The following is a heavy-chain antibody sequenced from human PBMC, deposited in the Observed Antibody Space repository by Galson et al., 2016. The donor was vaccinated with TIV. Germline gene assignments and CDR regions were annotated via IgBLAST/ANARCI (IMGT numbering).Heavy chain of an antibody. J-gene: IGHJ4*02. CDR3: ARYCSGGICYTDPMYFDY. V-gene: IGHV3-11*01. Sequence: SLRLSCAASGFIFSDYYMSWIRQAPGKGLEWIAYIGSGGRAVYYADSVKGRFTISRDNAKKSLYLQMNSRRADDTAMYYRARYCSGGICYTDPMYFDYWGQGTLVTVSS. CDR2: IGSGGRAV. D-gene: IGHD2-15*01. CDR1: GFIFSDYY.